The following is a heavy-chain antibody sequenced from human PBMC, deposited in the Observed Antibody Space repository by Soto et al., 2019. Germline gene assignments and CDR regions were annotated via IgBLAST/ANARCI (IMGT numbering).Heavy chain of an antibody. Sequence: SVKVSCKASGGTFSSYAISWVRQAPGQGLEWMGGIIPIFGTANYAQKFQGRVTITADESTSTAYMELSSLRSEDTAVYYCARVDYGVNSGAGAFDIWGQGTMVTVSS. J-gene: IGHJ3*02. CDR3: ARVDYGVNSGAGAFDI. V-gene: IGHV1-69*13. CDR1: GGTFSSYA. CDR2: IIPIFGTA. D-gene: IGHD4-17*01.